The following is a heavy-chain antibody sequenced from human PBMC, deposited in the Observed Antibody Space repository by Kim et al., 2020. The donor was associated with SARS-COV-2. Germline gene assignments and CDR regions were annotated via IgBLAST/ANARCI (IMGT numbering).Heavy chain of an antibody. V-gene: IGHV3-49*03. CDR2: IRSKGYGGTI. CDR1: GFTFGDYA. J-gene: IGHJ4*02. D-gene: IGHD1-26*01. Sequence: GGSLRLSCTTSGFTFGDYAVSWFRQAPGKGLEWVGSIRSKGYGGTIDSAASVKGRFAISRDDSKSIAYLTINSLRIEDTALYYCSRGPRSGGFAYWGRGT. CDR3: SRGPRSGGFAY.